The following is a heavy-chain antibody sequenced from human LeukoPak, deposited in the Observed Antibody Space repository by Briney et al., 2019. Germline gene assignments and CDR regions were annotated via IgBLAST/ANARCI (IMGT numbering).Heavy chain of an antibody. V-gene: IGHV4-34*01. J-gene: IGHJ4*02. D-gene: IGHD6-6*01. Sequence: SETQSLTCAVYGGSFSGYYWSWIRQPPGKGLEWIGEINHSGSTNYNPSLKSRVTISVDTSKNQFSLKLSSVTAADTAVYYCARASARPGYWGQGTLVTVSS. CDR2: INHSGST. CDR1: GGSFSGYY. CDR3: ARASARPGY.